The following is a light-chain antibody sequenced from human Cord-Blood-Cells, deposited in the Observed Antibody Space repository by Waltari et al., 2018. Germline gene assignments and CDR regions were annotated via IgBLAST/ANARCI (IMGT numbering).Light chain of an antibody. CDR2: KDS. CDR1: ALPKQN. Sequence: SYELTQPPSVSVSPGQTARITCSGDALPKQNAYWYQQKPGQAPVLGIYKDSERPAGIPERVSGSSSGTTVTLTISGVQAEDEADYYCQSADSSGTWVFGGGTKLTVL. CDR3: QSADSSGTWV. J-gene: IGLJ3*02. V-gene: IGLV3-25*02.